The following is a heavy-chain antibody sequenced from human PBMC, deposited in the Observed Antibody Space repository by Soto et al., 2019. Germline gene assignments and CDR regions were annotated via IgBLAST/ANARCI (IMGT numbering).Heavy chain of an antibody. J-gene: IGHJ5*02. CDR3: ATNLITYYYGSGSYWFDP. CDR2: ISGSGGST. D-gene: IGHD3-10*01. CDR1: GFTFSSYA. Sequence: GSLRLSCAASGFTFSSYAMSWVRQAPGKGLEWVSAISGSGGSTYYADSVKGRFTISRDNSKNTLYLQMNSLRAEDTAVYYCATNLITYYYGSGSYWFDPWGQGTLVTVSS. V-gene: IGHV3-23*01.